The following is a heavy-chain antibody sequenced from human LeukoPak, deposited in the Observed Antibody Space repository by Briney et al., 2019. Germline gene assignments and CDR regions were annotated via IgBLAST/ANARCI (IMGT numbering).Heavy chain of an antibody. Sequence: SQTLSLTCAISGDSASSNSVTWNWIRQSPSRGLQWLGRTYYRSTWYNDYAVSVRGRITVNPDTSKNQFSLHLNSVTPEDTAVYYCARRLTQYDCFDPWGQGILVTVSS. V-gene: IGHV6-1*01. CDR3: ARRLTQYDCFDP. J-gene: IGHJ5*02. CDR2: TYYRSTWYN. CDR1: GDSASSNSVT. D-gene: IGHD2-2*01.